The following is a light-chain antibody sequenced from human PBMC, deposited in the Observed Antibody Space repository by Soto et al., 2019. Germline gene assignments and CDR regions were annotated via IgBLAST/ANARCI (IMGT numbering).Light chain of an antibody. J-gene: IGKJ3*01. CDR2: AAS. V-gene: IGKV1-39*01. CDR3: QQSYSVPRT. Sequence: DIQMTQSPSSLSASVGDRVTITCRASQNISSYLNWYQQKPGKAPKLLIYAASSLQSGVPSRFSGSGSGTDFTLTISSLQPEDFATYYCQQSYSVPRTFGPGTKVDIK. CDR1: QNISSY.